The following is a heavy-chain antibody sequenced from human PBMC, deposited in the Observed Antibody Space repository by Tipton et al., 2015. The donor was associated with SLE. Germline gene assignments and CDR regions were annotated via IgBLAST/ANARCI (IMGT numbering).Heavy chain of an antibody. CDR1: GGSVSSQY. V-gene: IGHV4-59*02. CDR2: IYHSGST. Sequence: TLSLTCTVSGGSVSSQYWSWIRQPPGKGLEWIGYIYHSGSTNYNPSLTSRVTISVDTSKNQFYLNLRSVTAADTAVYYCAREGLDRYYYYGMDVWGQGTTVTVSS. CDR3: AREGLDRYYYYGMDV. D-gene: IGHD6-19*01. J-gene: IGHJ6*02.